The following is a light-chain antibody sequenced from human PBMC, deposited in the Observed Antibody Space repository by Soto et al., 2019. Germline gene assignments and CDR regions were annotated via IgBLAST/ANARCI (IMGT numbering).Light chain of an antibody. Sequence: QLVLTQSPSASASLGASVKLTCILSSGHSRYDIAWHQQQPGKGPRYLMKVNNDGSHVKGDGVPDRFSGSGSGAERHLTISSLQSEDEADYYCQTWGTGIQVFGGGTKLTVL. V-gene: IGLV4-69*01. CDR1: SGHSRYD. CDR2: VNNDGSH. J-gene: IGLJ3*02. CDR3: QTWGTGIQV.